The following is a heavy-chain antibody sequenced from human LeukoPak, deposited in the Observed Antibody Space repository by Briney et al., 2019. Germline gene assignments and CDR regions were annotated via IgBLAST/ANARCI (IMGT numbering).Heavy chain of an antibody. D-gene: IGHD3-10*01. CDR2: IYCSGST. CDR1: GGSISSSSYY. Sequence: KSSETLSLTCTVSGGSISSSSYYWGWIRQPPGKGMEWIGSIYCSGSTYYNPSLKSRVTISVDTSKNQFSLKLSSVTAADTAVYYCARRLITMVRGVIITDWFDPWGQGTLVTVSS. J-gene: IGHJ5*02. CDR3: ARRLITMVRGVIITDWFDP. V-gene: IGHV4-39*01.